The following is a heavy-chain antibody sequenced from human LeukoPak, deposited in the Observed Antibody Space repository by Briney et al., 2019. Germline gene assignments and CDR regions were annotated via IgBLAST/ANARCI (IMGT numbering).Heavy chain of an antibody. V-gene: IGHV4-34*01. CDR3: ARGMVGATPGYYYYMDV. J-gene: IGHJ6*03. Sequence: SETLSLTWAVYGGSFSGYYWSWIRQPPGKGLEWIGEINHSGSTNYNPSLKSRVTISVDSSKNQFSLKLSSVTAADTAVYYCARGMVGATPGYYYYMDVWGKGTTVTVSS. D-gene: IGHD1-26*01. CDR2: INHSGST. CDR1: GGSFSGYY.